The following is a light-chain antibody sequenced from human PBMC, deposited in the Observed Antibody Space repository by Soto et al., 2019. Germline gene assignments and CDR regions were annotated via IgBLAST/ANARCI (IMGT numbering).Light chain of an antibody. CDR3: QQFGGSYT. J-gene: IGKJ2*01. CDR1: QSVSST. CDR2: GAS. Sequence: EIVLTQSPGTLSLSPGERATLSCWASQSVSSTLAWYQHKPGQSPRLLIYGASIRATGIPDRFSGSGSGTDFTLTIRRLEFEDFALYYCQQFGGSYTFGQGTKLEMK. V-gene: IGKV3-20*01.